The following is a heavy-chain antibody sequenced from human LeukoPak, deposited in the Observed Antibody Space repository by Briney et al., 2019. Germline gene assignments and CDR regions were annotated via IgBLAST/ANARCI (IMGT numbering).Heavy chain of an antibody. CDR1: GYTFTGYY. D-gene: IGHD3-3*01. V-gene: IGHV1-2*02. Sequence: ASVKVSCKASGYTFTGYYMHWVRQAPGQGLEGMGCINPNSGGTNYAQKFQGRGTMTRDTSISTAYMALSRLRSDDTAVYYCASDSGYAIFGVVITPNYYHYLDVWGKGATVTVSS. CDR3: ASDSGYAIFGVVITPNYYHYLDV. J-gene: IGHJ6*03. CDR2: INPNSGGT.